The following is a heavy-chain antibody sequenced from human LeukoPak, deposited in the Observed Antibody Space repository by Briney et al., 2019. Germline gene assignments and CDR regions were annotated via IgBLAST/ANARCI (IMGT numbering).Heavy chain of an antibody. Sequence: KAGGSLRLSCAASGFTFSSYSMNWVLQAPGKGREWVSSISSSSYIYYADSVKGRFTISRDNAKNSLYLQMNRLRAEDTAVYYCARHNYPYDSGGYYYAYWGQGTLVTVSS. CDR3: ARHNYPYDSGGYYYAY. D-gene: IGHD3-22*01. J-gene: IGHJ4*02. CDR2: ISSSSYI. CDR1: GFTFSSYS. V-gene: IGHV3-21*01.